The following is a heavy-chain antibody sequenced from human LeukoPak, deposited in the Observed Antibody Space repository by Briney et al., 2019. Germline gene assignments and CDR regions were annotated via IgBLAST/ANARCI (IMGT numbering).Heavy chain of an antibody. J-gene: IGHJ4*02. CDR3: ARGTLPITMVRGVEDY. V-gene: IGHV4-31*03. Sequence: SETLSLTCTVSGGSISSGGYYWSWIRQHPGKGLEWIGYIYYSVSTYYNPSLKTRVTILVDTSKNQFSLKLSSVTAADTALYYCARGTLPITMVRGVEDYWGQGTLVTVSS. CDR1: GGSISSGGYY. D-gene: IGHD3-10*01. CDR2: IYYSVST.